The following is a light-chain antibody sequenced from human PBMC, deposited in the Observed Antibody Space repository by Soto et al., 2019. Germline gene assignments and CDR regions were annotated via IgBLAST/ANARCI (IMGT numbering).Light chain of an antibody. CDR2: KVS. Sequence: DVVMTQSPLSLPVTLGQPASISCRSSQSLVHSDGKTYLNWFQQRPGQSPRRLIYKVSNRDSGVPDRVSGSGSGTDFTLKISRVEAEDVGVYYCMQGTHWPPYTFCQGTKLEIK. J-gene: IGKJ2*01. CDR1: QSLVHSDGKTY. CDR3: MQGTHWPPYT. V-gene: IGKV2-30*02.